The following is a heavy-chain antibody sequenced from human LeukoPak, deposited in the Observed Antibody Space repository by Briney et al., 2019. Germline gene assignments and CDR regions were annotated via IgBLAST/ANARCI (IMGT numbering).Heavy chain of an antibody. D-gene: IGHD6-6*01. CDR1: GFTVSSNY. Sequence: GGSLRLSCAASGFTVSSNYMSWVRQAPGKGLEWVSVIYSGGSTYYADSVKGRFTISRDNSKNTLYLQMNSLRAEDTAVYYCARDYSSSSVCDYWGQGTLVTVSS. CDR2: IYSGGST. CDR3: ARDYSSSSVCDY. J-gene: IGHJ4*02. V-gene: IGHV3-53*05.